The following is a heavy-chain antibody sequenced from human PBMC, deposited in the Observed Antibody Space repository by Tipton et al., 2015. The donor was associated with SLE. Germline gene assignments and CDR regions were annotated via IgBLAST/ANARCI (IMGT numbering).Heavy chain of an antibody. CDR3: ARAPRLGAFDI. CDR1: GGSISSYY. Sequence: TLSLTCTVSGGSISSYYWSWIRQPPGKGLEWIGYIYYSGSTNYNPSLKRRVTISVDTSKNQFSLKLSSVTAADTAVYYCARAPRLGAFDIWGQGTMVPVSS. V-gene: IGHV4-59*08. CDR2: IYYSGST. D-gene: IGHD6-19*01. J-gene: IGHJ3*02.